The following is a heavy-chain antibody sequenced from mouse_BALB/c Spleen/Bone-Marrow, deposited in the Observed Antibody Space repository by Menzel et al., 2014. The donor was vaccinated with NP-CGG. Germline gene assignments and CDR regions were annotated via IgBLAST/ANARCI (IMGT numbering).Heavy chain of an antibody. CDR1: GYIFTSYT. CDR2: INPSIGYT. CDR3: AREGTYYAYFDY. Sequence: VQLQESAAELARPGASVKLSCKASGYIFTSYTIQWIKQRPGQGLEWIGYINPSIGYTEYNQKFKDKTTVTADTSSSTTYMQLSSLTSEDSAVYYCAREGTYYAYFDYWGQGTTLTVSS. D-gene: IGHD1-1*01. V-gene: IGHV1-4*02. J-gene: IGHJ2*01.